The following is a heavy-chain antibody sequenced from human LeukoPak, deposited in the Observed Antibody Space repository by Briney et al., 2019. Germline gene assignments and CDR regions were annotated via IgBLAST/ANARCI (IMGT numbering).Heavy chain of an antibody. CDR3: ARDLIAAAGTQAYYYGTDV. D-gene: IGHD6-13*01. CDR2: IYTNGST. Sequence: SETLSLTCTVSGGSIRSYFWTWIRQPAGKGLEWIGLIYTNGSTNYNPSLKSRVTMSVDMSKNQFSLKLNSVTAADTAVYCCARDLIAAAGTQAYYYGTDVWGQGTTVTVSS. CDR1: GGSIRSYF. J-gene: IGHJ6*02. V-gene: IGHV4-4*07.